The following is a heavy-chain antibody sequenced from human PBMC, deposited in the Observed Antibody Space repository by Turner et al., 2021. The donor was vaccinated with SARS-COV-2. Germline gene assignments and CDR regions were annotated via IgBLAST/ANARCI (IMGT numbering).Heavy chain of an antibody. D-gene: IGHD6-19*01. CDR2: ISSSSSTI. J-gene: IGHJ4*02. V-gene: IGHV3-48*01. CDR3: ARDLGSIAVAN. Sequence: EVQLVESGGGLVQPGGSLRLSGAASGFTFSSYSMNWVRQAPGKGLEWVSYISSSSSTIYYADSVKGRFTISRDNAKNSLYLQMNSLRAEDTAVYYCARDLGSIAVANWGQGTLVTVSS. CDR1: GFTFSSYS.